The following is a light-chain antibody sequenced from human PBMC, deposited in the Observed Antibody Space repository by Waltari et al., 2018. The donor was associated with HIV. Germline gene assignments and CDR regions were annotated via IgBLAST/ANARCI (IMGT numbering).Light chain of an antibody. CDR1: SSDVGSFNF. CDR3: SSYRRDSTQV. J-gene: IGLJ2*01. CDR2: EVS. Sequence: QSALTQPASVSGSPGQSITISCTGSSSDVGSFNFVSWYQQYPGKAPKLVIFEVSKRPSGVSSRFSGSKSGNTASLTISGLQAEDEADYHGSSYRRDSTQVFGGGTKLTVL. V-gene: IGLV2-14*01.